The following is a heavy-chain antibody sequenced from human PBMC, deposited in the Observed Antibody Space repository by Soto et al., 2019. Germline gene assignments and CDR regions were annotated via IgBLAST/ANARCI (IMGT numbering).Heavy chain of an antibody. V-gene: IGHV3-73*01. Sequence: EVQLVESGGGLVQPGDSLKLSCAGLWFSFSGSALHWVRQPCGKGREWVGRIRTRSKKFATSYAASVRGRFSLSRDDSKNTAFLQMNSLRDDDTGVYFCTGRGGDSPQDIWGQGTLVTVSS. CDR2: IRTRSKKFAT. D-gene: IGHD4-17*01. CDR1: WFSFSGSA. CDR3: TGRGGDSPQDI. J-gene: IGHJ4*02.